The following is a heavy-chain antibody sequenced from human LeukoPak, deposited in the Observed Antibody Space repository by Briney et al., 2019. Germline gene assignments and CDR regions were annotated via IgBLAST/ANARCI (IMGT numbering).Heavy chain of an antibody. Sequence: SETLSLTCAVYGGSFSGYYWSWIRQPPGKGLEWIGEINHSGSTNYNPSLKSRVTISVDTSKNQFSLKLSSVTAADTAVYYCARSKVPRWSNAFDIWGQGTMVTVSS. CDR3: ARSKVPRWSNAFDI. V-gene: IGHV4-34*01. CDR2: INHSGST. D-gene: IGHD4-23*01. CDR1: GGSFSGYY. J-gene: IGHJ3*02.